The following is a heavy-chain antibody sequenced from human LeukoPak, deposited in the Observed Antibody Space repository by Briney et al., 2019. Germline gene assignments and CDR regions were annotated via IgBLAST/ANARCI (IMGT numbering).Heavy chain of an antibody. CDR3: ARDPGGIAVAGNAGYYFDY. J-gene: IGHJ4*02. Sequence: GGSPRLSCAASGFTFSSYGMHWVRQAPGKGLEWVAVIWYDGSNKYYADSVKGRFTISRDNSKNTLYLQMNSLRAEDTAVYYCARDPGGIAVAGNAGYYFDYWGQGTLVTVSS. CDR2: IWYDGSNK. D-gene: IGHD6-19*01. V-gene: IGHV3-33*01. CDR1: GFTFSSYG.